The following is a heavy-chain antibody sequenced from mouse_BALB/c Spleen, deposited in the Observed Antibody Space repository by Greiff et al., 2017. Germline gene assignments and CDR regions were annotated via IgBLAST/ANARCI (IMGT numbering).Heavy chain of an antibody. D-gene: IGHD3-3*01. CDR3: ARKGGDYYAMDY. V-gene: IGHV5-17*02. J-gene: IGHJ4*01. CDR1: GFTFSSYG. Sequence: EVQVVESGGGLVQPGGSLKLSCAASGFTFSSYGMSWVRQTPDKGLEWVAYISSGSSTIYYADTVKGRFTISRDNPKNTLFLQMTSLRSEDTAMYYCARKGGDYYAMDYWGQGTSVTVSS. CDR2: ISSGSSTI.